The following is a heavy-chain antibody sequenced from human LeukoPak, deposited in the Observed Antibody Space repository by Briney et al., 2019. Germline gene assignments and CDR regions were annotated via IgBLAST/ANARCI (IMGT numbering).Heavy chain of an antibody. D-gene: IGHD5-12*01. V-gene: IGHV3-48*01. CDR1: GFTFSNYS. CDR2: ISSSSSSI. Sequence: PGGSLRLSCAASGFTFSNYSMNWVRQAPGMGLEWISYISSSSSSIYYADSVKGRFTISRDNAKNSLYLQMSSLRAEDTAVYYCARDPYSGYDLQAFDYWGQGTLVTVSS. J-gene: IGHJ4*02. CDR3: ARDPYSGYDLQAFDY.